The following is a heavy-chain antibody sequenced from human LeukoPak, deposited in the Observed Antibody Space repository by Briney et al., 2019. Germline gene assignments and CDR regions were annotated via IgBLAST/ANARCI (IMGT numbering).Heavy chain of an antibody. Sequence: PGGSLRLSCAASGFTFSSYSMNWVRQAPGKGLEWVSSISSSSSYIYYADSVKGRFTISRDNAKNSLYLQMNSLRAEDTAVYYCARVFRHGIPESDYWGQGTLVTVSS. CDR1: GFTFSSYS. CDR2: ISSSSSYI. D-gene: IGHD1-26*01. V-gene: IGHV3-21*01. J-gene: IGHJ4*02. CDR3: ARVFRHGIPESDY.